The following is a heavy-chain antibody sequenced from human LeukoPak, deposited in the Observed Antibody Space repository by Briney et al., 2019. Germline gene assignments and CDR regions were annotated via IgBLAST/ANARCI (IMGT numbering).Heavy chain of an antibody. CDR3: AREADYNWNYVLVGAFDI. D-gene: IGHD1-7*01. Sequence: SQTLSLTCTVSGGSISSGSYYWSWIRRPAGKGLEWIGHIYTSGSTNYNPSLKSRVTISVDTSKNQFSLKLSSVTAADTAVYYCAREADYNWNYVLVGAFDIWGQGTMVTVSS. J-gene: IGHJ3*02. V-gene: IGHV4-61*09. CDR1: GGSISSGSYY. CDR2: IYTSGST.